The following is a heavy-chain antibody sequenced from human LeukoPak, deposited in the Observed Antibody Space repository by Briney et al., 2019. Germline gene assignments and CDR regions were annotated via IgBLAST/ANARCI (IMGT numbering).Heavy chain of an antibody. Sequence: KPGGSLRLSCAASGFTFSDYYMSWIRQAPGKGLEWVSYISSSGSTIYYADSVKGRFTISRDNAKNSLYLQMNSLRAEDTAVYYCAKDWYYYDSSGYYWDAFDIWGQGTMVTVSS. CDR1: GFTFSDYY. V-gene: IGHV3-11*01. CDR3: AKDWYYYDSSGYYWDAFDI. CDR2: ISSSGSTI. J-gene: IGHJ3*02. D-gene: IGHD3-22*01.